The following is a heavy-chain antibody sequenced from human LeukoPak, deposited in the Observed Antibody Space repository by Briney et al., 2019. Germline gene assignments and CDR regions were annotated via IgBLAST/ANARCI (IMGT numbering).Heavy chain of an antibody. V-gene: IGHV4-59*01. CDR2: IYYSGST. CDR1: GGSISSYY. CDR3: ASHRWLAPIDY. J-gene: IGHJ4*02. D-gene: IGHD6-19*01. Sequence: SETLSLTCTDSGGSISSYYWSWIRQPPGKGLELIGFIYYSGSTSYNPSLKSRVTISVDTSKSQFSLKLSSVTAADTAMYYCASHRWLAPIDYWGQGTLVTVSS.